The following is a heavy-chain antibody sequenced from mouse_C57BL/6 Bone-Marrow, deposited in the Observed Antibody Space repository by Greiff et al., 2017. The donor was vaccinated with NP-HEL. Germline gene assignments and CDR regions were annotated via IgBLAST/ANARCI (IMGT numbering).Heavy chain of an antibody. CDR2: IDPENGDT. CDR3: TSRGSYFDD. CDR1: GFNIKDDY. Sequence: VQLKESGAELVRPGASVKLSCTASGFNIKDDYMHWVKQRPEQGLEWIGWIDPENGDTEYASKFQGKATITADTSSNTAYLQLSSLTSEDTAVYYCTSRGSYFDDWGQGTTLTVSS. J-gene: IGHJ2*01. V-gene: IGHV14-4*01.